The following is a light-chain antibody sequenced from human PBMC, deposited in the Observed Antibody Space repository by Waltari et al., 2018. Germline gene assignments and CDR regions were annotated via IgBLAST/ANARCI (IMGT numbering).Light chain of an antibody. J-gene: IGLJ1*01. CDR2: DVS. CDR1: SSDVGDSNY. V-gene: IGLV2-14*03. Sequence: QSALTQPASVSGSPGQSITISCTGTSSDVGDSNYVSWYQHHPGKAPNLMIYDVSNRPSGRPNRCAGSTAGNTASLTIAGLQAEDEADYYCSSYTSSSPYVFGTGTKVTVL. CDR3: SSYTSSSPYV.